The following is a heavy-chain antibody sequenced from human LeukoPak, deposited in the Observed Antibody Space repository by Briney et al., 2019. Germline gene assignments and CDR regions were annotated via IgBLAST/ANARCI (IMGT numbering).Heavy chain of an antibody. D-gene: IGHD6-13*01. V-gene: IGHV3-7*01. CDR2: IKQDGSEQ. J-gene: IGHJ4*02. CDR1: GFTFSSYW. Sequence: PGGSLRLSCAASGFTFSSYWMTWVRQAPGKGLEWVANIKQDGSEQHYVDSVKGRFAISRDNAKNSLYLQMNSLRVEDTAVYYCVRISTAAAGSDYWGQGTLVTVSS. CDR3: VRISTAAAGSDY.